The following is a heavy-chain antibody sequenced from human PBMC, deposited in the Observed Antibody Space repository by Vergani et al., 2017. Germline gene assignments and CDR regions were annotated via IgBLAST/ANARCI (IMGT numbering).Heavy chain of an antibody. CDR2: ISPGASTV. CDR3: AKNPGISTTRHYYAMDV. CDR1: GFKFGDLY. D-gene: IGHD1-1*01. J-gene: IGHJ6*02. Sequence: LEESGGGSVKPGGSLRLSCAASGFKFGDLYMSWIRQAPGKGLEWVSHISPGASTVSYTDSVTGRFTVSRDNDNNSLTLDMTTLRVEDTAVYYCAKNPGISTTRHYYAMDVWGQGTTVTVSS. V-gene: IGHV3-11*04.